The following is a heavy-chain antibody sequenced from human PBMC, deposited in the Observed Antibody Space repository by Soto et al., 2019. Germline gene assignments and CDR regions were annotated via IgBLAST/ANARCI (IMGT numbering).Heavy chain of an antibody. V-gene: IGHV4-4*02. D-gene: IGHD1-26*01. Sequence: QVQLQESGPGLVESSGTLSLTCAVYGGSITSGHWWTWVRQSPGKGLEWIGGISLNGDINYSPSLQGRVTVSMDKSRNHLSLRRTSVTAADTAVYYCATRETRTGGPVWGRGTMVTVS. CDR1: GGSITSGHW. CDR2: ISLNGDI. J-gene: IGHJ3*01. CDR3: ATRETRTGGPV.